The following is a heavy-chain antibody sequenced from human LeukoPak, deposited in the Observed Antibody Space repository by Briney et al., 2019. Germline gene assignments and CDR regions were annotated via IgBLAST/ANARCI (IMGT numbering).Heavy chain of an antibody. D-gene: IGHD2-15*01. CDR1: GGTFSSYA. CDR2: IIPIFGTA. V-gene: IGHV1-69*05. J-gene: IGHJ4*02. Sequence: AASVKVSCKASGGTFSSYAISWVRQAPGQGLEWMGGIIPIFGTANYAQKFQGRVTITTDESTSTAYMELSSLGSEDTAVYYCARDGWDCSGGSCYFDYWGQGTLVTVSS. CDR3: ARDGWDCSGGSCYFDY.